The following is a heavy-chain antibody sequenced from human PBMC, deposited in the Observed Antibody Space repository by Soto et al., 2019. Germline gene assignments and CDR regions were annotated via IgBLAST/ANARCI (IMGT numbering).Heavy chain of an antibody. CDR3: ARGDYGISAFDI. J-gene: IGHJ3*02. V-gene: IGHV4-59*01. Sequence: PSETLSLTWTVPGGSISSYYWSWIRQPPGKGLEWIGYIYYSGSTNYNPSLKSRVTISVDTSKNQFSLKLSSVTAADTAVYYCARGDYGISAFDIWGQGTMVTVSS. CDR2: IYYSGST. D-gene: IGHD4-17*01. CDR1: GGSISSYY.